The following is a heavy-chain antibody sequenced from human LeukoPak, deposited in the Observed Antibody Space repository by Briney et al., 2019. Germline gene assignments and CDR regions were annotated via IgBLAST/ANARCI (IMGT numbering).Heavy chain of an antibody. CDR3: ARGTSWSYLWNYYYCMDV. D-gene: IGHD1-26*01. CDR1: GFTFNTCA. Sequence: GGSLRLSCEASGFTFNTCAMSWVRQAPGRGLAWVASIKQDGSVKYYVDSLKGRFTISRDNAKNSLYLQMNSVGAEDTAVYYCARGTSWSYLWNYYYCMDVWGQGTTVTVSS. V-gene: IGHV3-7*01. J-gene: IGHJ6*02. CDR2: IKQDGSVK.